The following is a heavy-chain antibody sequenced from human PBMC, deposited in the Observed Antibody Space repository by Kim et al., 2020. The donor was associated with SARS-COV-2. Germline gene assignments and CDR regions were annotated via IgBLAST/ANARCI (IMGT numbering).Heavy chain of an antibody. CDR3: AKEESTSAGWFGELLS. D-gene: IGHD3-10*01. Sequence: DSVEGRFTISSDSSKNTLYLQMNSLTVEDTAIYYCAKEESTSAGWFGELLSWGQGTLVTVSS. V-gene: IGHV3-23*01. J-gene: IGHJ4*02.